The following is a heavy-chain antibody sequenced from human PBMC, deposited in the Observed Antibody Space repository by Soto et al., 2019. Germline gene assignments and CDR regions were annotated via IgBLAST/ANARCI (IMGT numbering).Heavy chain of an antibody. Sequence: GGSLRLSCAASGFTFSSYAMSWVRQAPGKGLEWVSVISGSCGSTYYVDSVKGRFTISRDNSKNTLYLQMNSLRAEDTAVYYCAKDNCSSTSCYVPSGVHPFDYWGQGTLVTVS. D-gene: IGHD2-2*01. V-gene: IGHV3-23*01. J-gene: IGHJ4*02. CDR1: GFTFSSYA. CDR2: ISGSCGST. CDR3: AKDNCSSTSCYVPSGVHPFDY.